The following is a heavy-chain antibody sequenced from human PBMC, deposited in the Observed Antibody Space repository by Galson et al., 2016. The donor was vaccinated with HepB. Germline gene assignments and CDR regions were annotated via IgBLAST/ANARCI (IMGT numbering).Heavy chain of an antibody. Sequence: SLRLSCADSGFTFGAYTLNWVRQSPGKGLEWVSTVSSDSLSQYYADSVGGRFTVSRDNVNNALFLQMNSLRADDTGAYYCARDRCYWGMDVWGQGTTVTISS. J-gene: IGHJ6*02. D-gene: IGHD2-2*01. CDR3: ARDRCYWGMDV. V-gene: IGHV3-21*03. CDR1: GFTFGAYT. CDR2: VSSDSLSQ.